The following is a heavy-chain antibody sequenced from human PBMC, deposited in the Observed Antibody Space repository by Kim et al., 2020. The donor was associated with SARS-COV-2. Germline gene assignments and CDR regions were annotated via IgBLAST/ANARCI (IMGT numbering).Heavy chain of an antibody. CDR2: IHPNSDGT. CDR1: GYTFTGYY. J-gene: IGHJ4*02. Sequence: ASVKVSCKASGYTFTGYYMHWVRQAPGQGLEWMGRIHPNSDGTNYAQNFQGRVTMTRDTSISTAYMEVTRLRSDDTAVYYCASGGSRGYEGDYWGQGTLVTVSS. V-gene: IGHV1-2*06. CDR3: ASGGSRGYEGDY. D-gene: IGHD5-12*01.